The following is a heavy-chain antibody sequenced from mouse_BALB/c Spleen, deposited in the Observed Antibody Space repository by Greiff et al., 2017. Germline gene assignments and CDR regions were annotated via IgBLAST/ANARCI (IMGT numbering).Heavy chain of an antibody. CDR3: ASVDSYYFDY. Sequence: EVQLQQSGGGLVKPGGSLKLSCAASGFTFSSYAMSWVRQTPEKRLEWVASISSGGSTYYPDSVKGRFTISRDNARNFLYLQMSSLRSEDTAMYYCASVDSYYFDYWGQGTTLTVSS. V-gene: IGHV5-6-5*01. CDR2: ISSGGST. J-gene: IGHJ2*01. CDR1: GFTFSSYA.